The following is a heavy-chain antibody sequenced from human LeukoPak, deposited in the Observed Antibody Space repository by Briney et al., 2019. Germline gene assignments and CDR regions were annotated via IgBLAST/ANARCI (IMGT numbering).Heavy chain of an antibody. CDR3: AKGRDYYFDY. D-gene: IGHD3-10*01. Sequence: GGSLRLSCAASGFTFSSYEMNWVRQAPGKGLEWVSYISSSGSTIYYADSVKGRFTISRDNSKNTLHLQMNSLRAEDTAVYYCAKGRDYYFDYWGQGTLVTVSS. CDR2: ISSSGSTI. J-gene: IGHJ4*02. V-gene: IGHV3-48*03. CDR1: GFTFSSYE.